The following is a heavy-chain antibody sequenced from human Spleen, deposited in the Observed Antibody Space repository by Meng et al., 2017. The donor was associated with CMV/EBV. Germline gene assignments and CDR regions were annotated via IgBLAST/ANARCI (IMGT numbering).Heavy chain of an antibody. D-gene: IGHD4-23*01. CDR3: ARAYSPYGGNSRDFDY. CDR1: GFTFSRND. CDR2: IGTAGDR. V-gene: IGHV3-13*01. Sequence: GGSLRLSCAASGFTFSRNDMHWVRQPVGKGLEWVSTIGTAGDRSYAGSVKGRFTISRDNAKNSLYLQLNSLRAGDTAVYYCARAYSPYGGNSRDFDYWGRGTLVTVSS. J-gene: IGHJ4*02.